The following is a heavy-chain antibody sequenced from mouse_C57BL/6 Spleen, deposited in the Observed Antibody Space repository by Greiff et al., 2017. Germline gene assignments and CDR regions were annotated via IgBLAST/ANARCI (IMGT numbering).Heavy chain of an antibody. V-gene: IGHV1-47*01. J-gene: IGHJ4*01. CDR2: FHPYNDDT. CDR1: GYTFTTYP. Sequence: VKLMESGAELVKPGASVKMSCKASGYTFTTYPIEWMKQNHGKSLEWIGNFHPYNDDTKYNEKFKGKATLTVEKSSSTVYLALSRLTSDDSAVYYCARSGWPLSMDYWGQGTSVTVSS. D-gene: IGHD2-3*01. CDR3: ARSGWPLSMDY.